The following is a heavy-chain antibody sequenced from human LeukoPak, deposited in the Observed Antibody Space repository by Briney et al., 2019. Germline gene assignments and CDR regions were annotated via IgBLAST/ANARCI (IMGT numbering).Heavy chain of an antibody. J-gene: IGHJ5*02. CDR2: ISGSGGST. CDR3: AKVLWFGELFWFDP. D-gene: IGHD3-10*01. Sequence: GGSLRLSCAASGFTFSSYAMSWVRQAPGKGLEWVSAISGSGGSTYYADSVKGRFAISRDNSKNTLYLQMNSLRAEDTAVYYCAKVLWFGELFWFDPWGQGTLVTVSS. V-gene: IGHV3-23*01. CDR1: GFTFSSYA.